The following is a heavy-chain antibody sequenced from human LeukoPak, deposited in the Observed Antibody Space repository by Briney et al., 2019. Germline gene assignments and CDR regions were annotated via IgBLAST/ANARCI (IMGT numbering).Heavy chain of an antibody. CDR1: GGSFSGYY. Sequence: PSEALSLTCAVYGGSFSGYYWSWIRQPPGKGLEWIGEINHSGSTNYNPSLKSRVTISVDTSKNQFSLKLSSVTAADTAVYYCAKDSDIVVVVAATLFDYWGQGTLVTVSS. D-gene: IGHD2-15*01. CDR2: INHSGST. J-gene: IGHJ4*02. V-gene: IGHV4-34*01. CDR3: AKDSDIVVVVAATLFDY.